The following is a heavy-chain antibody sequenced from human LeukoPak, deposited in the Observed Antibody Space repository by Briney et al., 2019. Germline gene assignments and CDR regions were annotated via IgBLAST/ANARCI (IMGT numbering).Heavy chain of an antibody. CDR3: ARVGPLCYCSSTSCYALRSFGY. V-gene: IGHV1-18*01. J-gene: IGHJ4*02. Sequence: ASVKVSCKASGYTFTSYGISWVRQAPGQGLEWMGWISAYNGHTNYAQKLQGRVTMTTDTSTSTAYMELRSLRSDDTAVYYCARVGPLCYCSSTSCYALRSFGYWGQGTLVTVSS. CDR1: GYTFTSYG. D-gene: IGHD2-2*01. CDR2: ISAYNGHT.